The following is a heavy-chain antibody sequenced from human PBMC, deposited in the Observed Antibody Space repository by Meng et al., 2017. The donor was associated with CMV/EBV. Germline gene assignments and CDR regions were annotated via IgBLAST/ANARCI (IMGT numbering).Heavy chain of an antibody. CDR1: GFTFSSYG. Sequence: GGSLRLSCAASGFTFSSYGMHWVRQAPGKGLEWVAVIWYDGSNKYYADSVKGRFTISRDNSKNTLYLQMNSLRAEDTAVYYCAKEQGSMRQQLAYYYYGMDVWGQGTTVTVSS. CDR3: AKEQGSMRQQLAYYYYGMDV. CDR2: IWYDGSNK. D-gene: IGHD6-13*01. J-gene: IGHJ6*02. V-gene: IGHV3-33*06.